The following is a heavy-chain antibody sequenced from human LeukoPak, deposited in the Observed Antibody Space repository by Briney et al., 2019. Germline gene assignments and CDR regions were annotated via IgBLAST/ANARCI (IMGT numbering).Heavy chain of an antibody. CDR1: GGSISSGGYY. J-gene: IGHJ6*02. V-gene: IGHV4-31*03. CDR2: IYYSGST. Sequence: SETLSLTCTVSGGSISSGGYYWSWIRQHPGKGLEWIGYIYYSGSTYYNPSLKSRVTISVDTSKNQFSLKLSSVTAADTAVYYCARDALDYGGNYYYYGMDVWGQGTTVTVSS. CDR3: ARDALDYGGNYYYYGMDV. D-gene: IGHD4-23*01.